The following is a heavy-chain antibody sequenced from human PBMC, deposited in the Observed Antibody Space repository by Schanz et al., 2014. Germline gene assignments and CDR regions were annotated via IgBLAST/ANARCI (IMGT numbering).Heavy chain of an antibody. CDR2: MNPTTGNR. V-gene: IGHV1-8*01. Sequence: QVQLVQSGAEVKKPGASVRVSCKASGYSFTTYDVNWVRQATGQGLEWMGWMNPTTGNRGYAQNFQGRDTMTRDTSLKTANMEMTDLKFEDAGVYYCAINDGDRALWGQGTLSAVSS. J-gene: IGHJ4*02. CDR1: GYSFTTYD. D-gene: IGHD4-17*01. CDR3: AINDGDRAL.